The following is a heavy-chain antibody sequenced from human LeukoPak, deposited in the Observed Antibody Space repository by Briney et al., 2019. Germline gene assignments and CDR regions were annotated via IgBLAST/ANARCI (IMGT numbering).Heavy chain of an antibody. J-gene: IGHJ4*02. CDR2: IYYSGST. CDR3: ARGGFGEFGY. Sequence: SETLSLTCSVSGGSISSYYWSWIRQPPGKGLEWIGYIYYSGSTNYNPSLKSRVTISVDTSKNQFSLKLSAVTAADTAVYYCARGGFGEFGYWGQGTLVTVSS. D-gene: IGHD3-10*01. CDR1: GGSISSYY. V-gene: IGHV4-59*01.